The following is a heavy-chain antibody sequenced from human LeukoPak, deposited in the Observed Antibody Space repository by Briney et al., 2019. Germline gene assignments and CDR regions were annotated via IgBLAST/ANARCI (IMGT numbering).Heavy chain of an antibody. V-gene: IGHV3-23*01. CDR2: IRGSGGST. CDR3: AKRGYDSSGYYGYFDY. Sequence: GGSLSLSCAASGFTFSSYAMSWVRQAPGKGLEWVSVIRGSGGSTYYADSVQGRYTISRDNSNNTLYLQMNSLRADDTAVYCCAKRGYDSSGYYGYFDYWAQGALVTVSS. CDR1: GFTFSSYA. D-gene: IGHD3-22*01. J-gene: IGHJ4*02.